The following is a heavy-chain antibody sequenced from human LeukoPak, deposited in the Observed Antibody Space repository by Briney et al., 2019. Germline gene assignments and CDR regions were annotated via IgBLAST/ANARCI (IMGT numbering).Heavy chain of an antibody. CDR3: ARRGGGNYPYYFDY. CDR1: DESFSGYLSDSY. J-gene: IGHJ4*02. Sequence: SETLSLTCAIYDESFSGYLSDSYWSWVRRPPGKGLEWIGEIDRHGNTNYSPSLKSRVTISIQTPKSQFSLNLNSVTDADTAVYYCARRGGGNYPYYFDYWGRGTPVTVSS. V-gene: IGHV4-34*01. CDR2: IDRHGNT. D-gene: IGHD3-16*01.